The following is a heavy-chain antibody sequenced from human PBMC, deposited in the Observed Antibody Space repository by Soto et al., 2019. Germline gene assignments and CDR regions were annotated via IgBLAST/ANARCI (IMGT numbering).Heavy chain of an antibody. J-gene: IGHJ4*02. CDR3: AREEGEWLRPYYFDY. CDR2: IIPILGIA. Sequence: SVKVSSKASRGAISGYTSSWRRQATGQGLEWMGRIIPILGIANYAQKFQGSVTITADKSTITAYMELSSLRSEDTAVYYCAREEGEWLRPYYFDYWGQGTLVTVS. D-gene: IGHD5-12*01. CDR1: RGAISGYT. V-gene: IGHV1-69*04.